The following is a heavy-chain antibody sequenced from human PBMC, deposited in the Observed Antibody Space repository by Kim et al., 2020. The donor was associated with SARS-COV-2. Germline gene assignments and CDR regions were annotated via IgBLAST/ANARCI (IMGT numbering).Heavy chain of an antibody. J-gene: IGHJ6*01. CDR3: AKDFAASGLWQLPSLYY. V-gene: IGHV3-9*01. CDR2: ISWNSGSI. Sequence: GGSLRLSCAASGFTFDDYAMHWVRQAPGKGLEWVSGISWNSGSIGYADSVKGRFTISRDNAKNSLYLQMNSLRAEDTALYYCAKDFAASGLWQLPSLYY. CDR1: GFTFDDYA. D-gene: IGHD2-15*01.